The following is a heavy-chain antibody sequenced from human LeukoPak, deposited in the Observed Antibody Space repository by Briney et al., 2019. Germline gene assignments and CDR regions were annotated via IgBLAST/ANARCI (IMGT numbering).Heavy chain of an antibody. D-gene: IGHD6-13*01. J-gene: IGHJ3*02. CDR3: AKSNGYGLADI. V-gene: IGHV4-39*07. CDR2: IFYRGGT. CDR1: SGSINTSNYY. Sequence: PSETLSLTCTVSSGSINTSNYYWGWIRQPPGKGLEWIGNIFYRGGTYYSPSLKSRVTISLDTSRNQFSLNLNSVTAADTAVYYCAKSNGYGLADIWGQGTMVTVSS.